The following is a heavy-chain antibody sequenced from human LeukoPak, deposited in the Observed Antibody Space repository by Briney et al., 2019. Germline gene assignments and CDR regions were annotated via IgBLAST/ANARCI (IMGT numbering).Heavy chain of an antibody. CDR2: IIPILGIA. D-gene: IGHD6-19*01. V-gene: IGHV1-69*02. Sequence: ASVKVSCKASGGTFSSYTISWVRQAPGQGLEWMGRIIPILGIANYAQKFQGRVTITADKSTSTAYMELSSLRSEDTAVYYCTSPVAVAGTHFDYWGQGTLVTVSS. CDR3: TSPVAVAGTHFDY. CDR1: GGTFSSYT. J-gene: IGHJ4*02.